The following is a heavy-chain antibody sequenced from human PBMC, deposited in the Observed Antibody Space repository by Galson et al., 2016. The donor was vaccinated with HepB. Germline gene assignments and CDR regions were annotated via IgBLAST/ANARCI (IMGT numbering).Heavy chain of an antibody. D-gene: IGHD3-22*01. CDR1: GFTFSSYA. J-gene: IGHJ4*02. V-gene: IGHV3-30-3*01. CDR3: ARNARYDTSGVDLIFDY. CDR2: TSYDGSDQ. Sequence: SLRLSCAASGFTFSSYAMHWVRQAPGKGLEWVAVTSYDGSDQYYADSVKGRFTISRDNSKNTLSLQMNSLRAEDTAVYYCARNARYDTSGVDLIFDYWGQGTLVTVSS.